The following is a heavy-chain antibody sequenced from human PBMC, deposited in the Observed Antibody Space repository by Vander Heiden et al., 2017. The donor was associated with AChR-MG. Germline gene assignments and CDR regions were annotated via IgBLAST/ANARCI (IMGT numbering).Heavy chain of an antibody. V-gene: IGHV3-53*01. CDR2: IYSGGST. CDR1: GFTVSSNY. J-gene: IGHJ3*02. Sequence: EVQLVESGGGLIQPGGSLRLSCAASGFTVSSNYMSWVRQAPGKGLEWVSVIYSGGSTYYADSVKGRFTISRDNSKNTLYLQMNSLRAEDTAVYYCASFEVGATSAFDIWGQGTMVTVSS. D-gene: IGHD1-26*01. CDR3: ASFEVGATSAFDI.